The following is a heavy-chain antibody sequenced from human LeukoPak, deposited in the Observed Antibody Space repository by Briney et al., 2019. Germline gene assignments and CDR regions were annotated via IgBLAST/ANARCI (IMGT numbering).Heavy chain of an antibody. V-gene: IGHV5-51*01. CDR1: GYSFTTYW. J-gene: IGHJ4*02. CDR2: IYPGDSDT. D-gene: IGHD4-23*01. Sequence: GESLKISCKGSGYSFTTYWIGWVRQMPGKGLEWMGIIYPGDSDTRYSPSFQGRVTISADKSINTAYLQWSRLKASDTAMYYCARHPPVGGIVDYWGQGTLVTVSS. CDR3: ARHPPVGGIVDY.